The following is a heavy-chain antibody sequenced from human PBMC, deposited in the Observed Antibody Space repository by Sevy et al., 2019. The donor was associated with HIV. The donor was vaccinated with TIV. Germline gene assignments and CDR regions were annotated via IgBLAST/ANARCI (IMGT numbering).Heavy chain of an antibody. CDR1: GFTLSSRW. CDR2: IKQEGSEK. D-gene: IGHD6-25*01. CDR3: VPSGVSHAGD. Sequence: GGSLRLSCAASGFTLSSRWMSCVRQAPGKGLEWVANIKQEGSEKYYVDSVKDRFTISRDNAKNSLYLQMNSLRAEDTAVYYCVPSGVSHAGDWGQGTLVTVSS. V-gene: IGHV3-7*01. J-gene: IGHJ4*02.